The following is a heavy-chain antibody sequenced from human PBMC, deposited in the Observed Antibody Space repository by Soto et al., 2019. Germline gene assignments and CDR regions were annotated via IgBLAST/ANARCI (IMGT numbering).Heavy chain of an antibody. Sequence: SETLSLTCTVSGGSISSYYWSWIRQPPGKGLEWIGYIYYSGSTNYNPSLKSRVTISVDTSKNQFSLKLSSVTAADTAVYYCARDASSSSGRYYYYGMDVWGQGTTVTVSS. J-gene: IGHJ6*02. D-gene: IGHD6-6*01. CDR1: GGSISSYY. CDR2: IYYSGST. V-gene: IGHV4-59*01. CDR3: ARDASSSSGRYYYYGMDV.